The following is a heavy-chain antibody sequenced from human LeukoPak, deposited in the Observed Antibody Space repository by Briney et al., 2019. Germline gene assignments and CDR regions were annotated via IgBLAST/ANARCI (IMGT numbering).Heavy chain of an antibody. CDR1: GFTFSSYW. D-gene: IGHD6-13*01. J-gene: IGHJ4*02. CDR3: ASAAEALGIDY. V-gene: IGHV3-7*01. Sequence: GGSLRLSCAASGFTFSSYWMSWVRQAPGKGLEWVANIKQDGSEKYYMDSVKGRFTISRDNAKNSLYLQMNSLRAEDTAVYYCASAAEALGIDYWGQGTLVTVSS. CDR2: IKQDGSEK.